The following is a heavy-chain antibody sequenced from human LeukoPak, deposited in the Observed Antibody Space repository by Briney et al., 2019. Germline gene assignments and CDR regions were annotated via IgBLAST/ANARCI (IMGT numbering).Heavy chain of an antibody. Sequence: SETVSLTCTVSGGSIGSYYWSWIRQTPGKGLEWIGYIYYSGSTDYNPSLKSRVTISVDTSRNQFSLKMSSVTAADTAVYYCARSHVDTTVNNWGQGTLVTVSS. CDR1: GGSIGSYY. J-gene: IGHJ4*02. D-gene: IGHD5-18*01. CDR2: IYYSGST. V-gene: IGHV4-59*01. CDR3: ARSHVDTTVNN.